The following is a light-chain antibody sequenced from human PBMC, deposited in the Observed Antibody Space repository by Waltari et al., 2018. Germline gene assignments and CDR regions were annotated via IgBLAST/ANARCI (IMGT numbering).Light chain of an antibody. Sequence: EIVLTQSPGTLSLSPEERATLSCRASQSVSRTLAWYQKKPGQAPTLLIYGASIRATGIPDRFTGSGSGTDFSLTISSLEPEDFAIYFCQHYVRLPATFGQGTKVEIK. CDR3: QHYVRLPAT. CDR1: QSVSRT. CDR2: GAS. J-gene: IGKJ1*01. V-gene: IGKV3-20*01.